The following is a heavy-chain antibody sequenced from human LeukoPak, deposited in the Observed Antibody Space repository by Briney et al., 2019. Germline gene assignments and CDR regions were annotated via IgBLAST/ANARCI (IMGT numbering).Heavy chain of an antibody. Sequence: ASVKVSCKAFGYTFTGYYMHWVRQAPGQGLEWMGWINPNSGGTNYAQKFQGRVTMTRDTSISTAYMELSRLRSDDTAVYYCARSYGEADAFDIWGQGTMVTVSS. CDR1: GYTFTGYY. CDR2: INPNSGGT. V-gene: IGHV1-2*02. J-gene: IGHJ3*02. CDR3: ARSYGEADAFDI. D-gene: IGHD3-10*01.